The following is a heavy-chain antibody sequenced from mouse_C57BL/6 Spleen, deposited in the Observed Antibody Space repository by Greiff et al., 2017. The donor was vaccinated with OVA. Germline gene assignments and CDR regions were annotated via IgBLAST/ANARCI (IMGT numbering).Heavy chain of an antibody. Sequence: VQLQQPGAELVKPGASVKLSCKASGYTFTSYWMQWVKQRPGQGLEWIGEIDPSDSYTNYNQKFQGKATLTVDTSSSTAYLQRSSLTSEDSAVYYCARSYYGSSFDYWGQGTTLTVSS. CDR3: ARSYYGSSFDY. D-gene: IGHD1-1*01. CDR1: GYTFTSYW. V-gene: IGHV1-50*01. CDR2: IDPSDSYT. J-gene: IGHJ2*01.